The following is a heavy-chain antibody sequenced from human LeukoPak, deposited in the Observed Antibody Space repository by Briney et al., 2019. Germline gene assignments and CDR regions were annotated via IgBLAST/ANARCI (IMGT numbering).Heavy chain of an antibody. CDR3: ARGPSITMIRGGQWYYYMDV. V-gene: IGHV1-2*02. Sequence: ASVKVSCKASGYTFTGYYMHWVRQAPGQGLEWMGWINPNSGGTNYAQKFQGRVTMTRDTSTNTVYMELSSLRSEDTAVYYCARGPSITMIRGGQWYYYMDVWGKGTTVTISS. CDR1: GYTFTGYY. CDR2: INPNSGGT. J-gene: IGHJ6*03. D-gene: IGHD3-10*01.